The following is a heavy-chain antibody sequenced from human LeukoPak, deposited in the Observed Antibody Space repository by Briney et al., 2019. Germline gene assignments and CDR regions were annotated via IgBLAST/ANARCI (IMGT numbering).Heavy chain of an antibody. V-gene: IGHV1-18*01. D-gene: IGHD2-2*01. CDR1: GYTFTSYG. CDR3: ARDPSAYCSSTSCYAQFWWPGVGYFDY. CDR2: ISAYNGNT. Sequence: GASVKVSCKASGYTFTSYGISWVRQAPGQGLEWMGWISAYNGNTNYAQKLQGRVTMTTDTSTSTAYMELRSLRSDDTAVYYCARDPSAYCSSTSCYAQFWWPGVGYFDYWGQGTLVTVSS. J-gene: IGHJ4*02.